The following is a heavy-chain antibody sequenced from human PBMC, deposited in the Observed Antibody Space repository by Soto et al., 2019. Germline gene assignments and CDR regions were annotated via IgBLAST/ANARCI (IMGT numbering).Heavy chain of an antibody. CDR3: ARARQYDFWSGYLYYFDY. J-gene: IGHJ4*02. CDR2: IYYSGST. Sequence: SETLSLTCTVSGGSISSYYWSWIRQPPGKGLEWIGSIYYSGSTYYNPSLKSRVTISVDTSKNQFSLKLSSVTAADTAVYYCARARQYDFWSGYLYYFDYWGQGTPVTVSS. D-gene: IGHD3-3*01. V-gene: IGHV4-59*05. CDR1: GGSISSYY.